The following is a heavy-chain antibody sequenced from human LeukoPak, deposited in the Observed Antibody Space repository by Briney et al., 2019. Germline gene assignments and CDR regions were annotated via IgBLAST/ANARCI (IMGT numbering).Heavy chain of an antibody. V-gene: IGHV3-23*01. Sequence: GGSLRLSCAAPGFTFSSYAMTWVRQAPGKGLEWVSISCSGGDTYYADSVKGRFTISRDNSKNTLYLTMKSLTAEDTAVYYCAKARGGTYGTYYFGYGGQGSLVTVSA. CDR3: AKARGGTYGTYYFGY. J-gene: IGHJ4*02. D-gene: IGHD1-26*01. CDR1: GFTFSSYA. CDR2: SCSGGDT.